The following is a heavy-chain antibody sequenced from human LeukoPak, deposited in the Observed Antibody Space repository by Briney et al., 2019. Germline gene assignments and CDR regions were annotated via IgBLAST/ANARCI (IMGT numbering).Heavy chain of an antibody. V-gene: IGHV3-23*01. CDR2: ISGSGGST. CDR1: GFTFSSYA. CDR3: AKDLVASWEYYFGY. Sequence: GGSLRLSCAASGFTFSSYAMSGVRPAPGKGLEGVSAISGSGGSTYYAASVKGRFTISRDSSKNTLYVQMTSLSAEDTAVYYCAKDLVASWEYYFGYWGQGTLVTVSS. D-gene: IGHD1-26*01. J-gene: IGHJ4*02.